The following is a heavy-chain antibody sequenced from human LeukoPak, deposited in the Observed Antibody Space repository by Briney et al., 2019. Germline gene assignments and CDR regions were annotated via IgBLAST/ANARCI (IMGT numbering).Heavy chain of an antibody. CDR2: ISSSSSYI. CDR1: GFTFSSYS. CDR3: ARDPKGYYYGSGKDWFDP. Sequence: GGSLRLSCSASGFTFSSYSMNWVRQAPGKRLEWVSSISSSSSYIYYADSVKGRFTISRDNAKNSLYLQMNSLRAEDTAVYYCARDPKGYYYGSGKDWFDPWGQGTLVTVSS. V-gene: IGHV3-21*01. D-gene: IGHD3-10*01. J-gene: IGHJ5*02.